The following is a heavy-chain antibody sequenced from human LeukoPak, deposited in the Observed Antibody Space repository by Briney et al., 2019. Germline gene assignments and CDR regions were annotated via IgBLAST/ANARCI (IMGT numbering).Heavy chain of an antibody. CDR1: GDSMTNYY. CDR3: AKTGSLMGRFFDY. CDR2: IQHSGTT. D-gene: IGHD3-10*01. J-gene: IGHJ4*02. Sequence: SETLSLTCSVSGDSMTNYYWNWIRQPPANALEWIGYIQHSGTTNYHHSHKLPLNMSVVTSTDQFSLKLTSVSAADTAMYFCAKTGSLMGRFFDYWWGGVQVIV. V-gene: IGHV4-59*01.